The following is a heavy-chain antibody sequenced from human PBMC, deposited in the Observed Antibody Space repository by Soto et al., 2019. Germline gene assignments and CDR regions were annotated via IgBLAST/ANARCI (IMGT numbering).Heavy chain of an antibody. V-gene: IGHV1-69*08. D-gene: IGHD1-26*01. Sequence: QVQLVQSGAEVKEPGSSVKVSCKASGGTFSTYTISWVRQAPGQGLEWMGRIIPRLGTVTYAQKFQGRVTMTADKSTSTASLELRSLRYEDTAVYYCARAGGRSGDYSFDFDNWGQGTLVTVSS. CDR2: IIPRLGTV. CDR1: GGTFSTYT. J-gene: IGHJ4*02. CDR3: ARAGGRSGDYSFDFDN.